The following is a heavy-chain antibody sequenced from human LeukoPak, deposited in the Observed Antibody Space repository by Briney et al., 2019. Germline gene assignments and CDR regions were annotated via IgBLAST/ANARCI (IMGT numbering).Heavy chain of an antibody. CDR3: AKFSRPTGRTTHFDY. CDR2: INSRGRTM. CDR1: GFTFSSYE. Sequence: PGGSLRLSCAASGFTFSSYEMNWVRQAPGKGLEWVAYINSRGRTMNYADSVKGRFTISRDNAKNSLYLQMNSLRAEDTAVYYCAKFSRPTGRTTHFDYWGQGTLVTVSS. D-gene: IGHD1-1*01. J-gene: IGHJ4*02. V-gene: IGHV3-48*03.